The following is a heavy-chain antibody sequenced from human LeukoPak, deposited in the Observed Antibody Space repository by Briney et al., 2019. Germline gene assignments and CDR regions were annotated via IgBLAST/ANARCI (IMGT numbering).Heavy chain of an antibody. J-gene: IGHJ4*02. D-gene: IGHD1-26*01. CDR2: INAGNGNT. Sequence: GASVKVSCKASGGTFSSYAISWVRQAPGQRLEWMGWINAGNGNTKYSQKFQGRVTITRDTSASTAYMELNSLRSEDTAVFYCARSGYSGSSQFDYWGQGTLVTVSS. V-gene: IGHV1-3*01. CDR3: ARSGYSGSSQFDY. CDR1: GGTFSSYA.